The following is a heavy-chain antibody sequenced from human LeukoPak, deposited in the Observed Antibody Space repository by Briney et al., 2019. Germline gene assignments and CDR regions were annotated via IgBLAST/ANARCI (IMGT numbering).Heavy chain of an antibody. J-gene: IGHJ5*02. D-gene: IGHD3-10*01. Sequence: ASVKVSCKASGYTFTSYGISWVRQAPGQGLEWMGWISAYNGNTNYAQKLQGRVTMTTDTSTSTAYMELRSLRSDDTAVYYCARDYFELLWFGDYNWLDPWGQGTLVTVSS. CDR1: GYTFTSYG. CDR2: ISAYNGNT. CDR3: ARDYFELLWFGDYNWLDP. V-gene: IGHV1-18*01.